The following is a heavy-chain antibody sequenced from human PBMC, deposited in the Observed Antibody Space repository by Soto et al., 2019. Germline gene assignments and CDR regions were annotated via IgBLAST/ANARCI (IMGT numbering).Heavy chain of an antibody. CDR1: GGSFSGYY. V-gene: IGHV4-34*01. D-gene: IGHD6-19*01. J-gene: IGHJ4*02. CDR2: INHSGST. Sequence: QVHLQQWGAGLLKPSETLSLTCAVYGGSFSGYYWSWIRQPPGKGLEWIGEINHSGSTNYNPSLKSRVTISVDTSKNQFSLKLSSVTAADTAVYYCARGVIAVAGIGFDYWGQGTLVTVSS. CDR3: ARGVIAVAGIGFDY.